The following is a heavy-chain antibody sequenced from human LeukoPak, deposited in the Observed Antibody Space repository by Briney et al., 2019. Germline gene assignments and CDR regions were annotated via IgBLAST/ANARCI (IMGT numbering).Heavy chain of an antibody. D-gene: IGHD3-3*01. Sequence: PGGSLRLSCAASGFTFSSYAMSWVRQAPGKGLEWVSAISGSGGSTYYADSVKGRFTISRDNAKSSLYLQMNNLRVDDTAFYYCARAYKTKTFSDFWSGYYDPWRQGILVTVPS. CDR2: ISGSGGST. V-gene: IGHV3-23*01. J-gene: IGHJ5*02. CDR1: GFTFSSYA. CDR3: ARAYKTKTFSDFWSGYYDP.